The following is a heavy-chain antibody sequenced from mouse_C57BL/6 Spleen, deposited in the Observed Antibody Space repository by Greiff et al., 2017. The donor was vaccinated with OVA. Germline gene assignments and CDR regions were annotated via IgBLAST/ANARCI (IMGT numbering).Heavy chain of an antibody. J-gene: IGHJ1*03. CDR1: GYTFTSYW. CDR3: ARLITTGGYFDV. V-gene: IGHV1-64*01. Sequence: QVQLQQPGAELVKPGASVKLSCKASGYTFTSYWMHWVKQRPGQGLEWIGMIHPNSGSTNYNEKFKSKDTLTVDKSSSTAYMQLSRLTSEDSAVYYCARLITTGGYFDVWGTGTTVTVSS. D-gene: IGHD1-2*01. CDR2: IHPNSGST.